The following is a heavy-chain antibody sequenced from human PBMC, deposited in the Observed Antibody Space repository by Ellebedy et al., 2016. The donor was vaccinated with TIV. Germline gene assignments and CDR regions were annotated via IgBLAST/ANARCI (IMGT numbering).Heavy chain of an antibody. D-gene: IGHD6-13*01. V-gene: IGHV4-59*13. CDR2: AHHSGIT. CDR3: AGVRDGSRPFDY. CDR1: GGSIGDYY. Sequence: SETLSLTCTVSGGSIGDYYWNWIRQSPGKGLEWIGFAHHSGITNYNPSLQSRVALSLDTSKDQFSLRLSSVTAADTAVYYCAGVRDGSRPFDYWGQGTLVTVSS. J-gene: IGHJ4*02.